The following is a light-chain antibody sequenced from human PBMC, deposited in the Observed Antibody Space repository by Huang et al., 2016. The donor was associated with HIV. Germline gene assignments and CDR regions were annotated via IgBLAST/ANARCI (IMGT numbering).Light chain of an antibody. CDR2: GAS. CDR1: QRITSY. J-gene: IGKJ2*01. CDR3: QQSYSLPQT. Sequence: DIQMTQSPSSLSASVGDRVTITCRAGQRITSYLNWYHQKPGKAPEILIYGASTLHAGVPSRFSGSGSGTHFTLTITPLQPEDSGIYYCQQSYSLPQTFGQGTKLEI. V-gene: IGKV1-39*01.